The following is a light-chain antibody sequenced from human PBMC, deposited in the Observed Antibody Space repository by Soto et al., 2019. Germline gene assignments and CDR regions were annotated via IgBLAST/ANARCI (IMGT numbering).Light chain of an antibody. CDR2: QTS. J-gene: IGKJ1*01. CDR1: QYINTR. Sequence: EIVLTQSPATLSSFRGDRVTLSCRASQYINTRLAWYQHRPGQAPRLLIYQTSIRATGTPDRFSGSGSGTDFTLTINRLEPEDFALYYCQQYGSSPPTFGQGTKVDIK. V-gene: IGKV3-20*01. CDR3: QQYGSSPPT.